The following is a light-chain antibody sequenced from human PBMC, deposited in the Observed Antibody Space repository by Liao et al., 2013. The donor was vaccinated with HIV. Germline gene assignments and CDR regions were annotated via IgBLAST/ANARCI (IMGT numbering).Light chain of an antibody. CDR1: TLGDKY. V-gene: IGLV3-1*01. CDR2: EDT. CDR3: QAWDRSADVV. Sequence: YDLTQPPSMSVSPGQTASITCSGDTLGDKYASWYQQRPGQSPVLVIYEDTKRPSGIPERFSGSNSGNTATLTISGTQAMDEADYFCQAWDRSADVVFGGGTKLTVL. J-gene: IGLJ2*01.